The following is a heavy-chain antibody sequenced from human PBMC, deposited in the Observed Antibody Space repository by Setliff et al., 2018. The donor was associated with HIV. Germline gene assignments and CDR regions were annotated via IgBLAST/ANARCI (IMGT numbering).Heavy chain of an antibody. CDR3: ARGAPYGEQSHFHY. J-gene: IGHJ4*02. Sequence: SETLSLTCTVSGVSMSSTSYYWGWIRQPPGKGLEWIGSMYYSGSTYDNPALKSRATISIDTSKNQFSLKLTSVTAADTAVYYCARGAPYGEQSHFHYWGQGTLVTVSS. CDR2: MYYSGST. V-gene: IGHV4-39*07. D-gene: IGHD4-17*01. CDR1: GVSMSSTSYY.